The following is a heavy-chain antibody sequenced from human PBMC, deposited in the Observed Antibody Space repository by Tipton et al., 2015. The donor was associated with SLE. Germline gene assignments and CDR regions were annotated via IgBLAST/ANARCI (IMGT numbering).Heavy chain of an antibody. V-gene: IGHV4-30-4*08. Sequence: TLSLTCTVSGGSISSGDYYWAWIRQPPGKGLEWIGYIYYIGDTYYNPSLKSRVTISLDTSKNQFSLRLNSVTAADTALYYCARRSGENWYFDLWGRGTLVSVSS. J-gene: IGHJ2*01. CDR2: IYYIGDT. CDR1: GGSISSGDYY. D-gene: IGHD1-14*01. CDR3: ARRSGENWYFDL.